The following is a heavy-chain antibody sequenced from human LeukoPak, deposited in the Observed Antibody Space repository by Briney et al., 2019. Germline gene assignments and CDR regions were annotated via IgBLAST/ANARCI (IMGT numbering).Heavy chain of an antibody. CDR3: ARGEGVDTIFGVVVLWFDP. CDR1: GYTFTSYG. Sequence: ASVTVSFKASGYTFTSYGISWVRQAPGQGLEWMGWISAYNGNTNYAQKLQGRVTMTTDTSTSTAYMELRSLRSDDTAVYYCARGEGVDTIFGVVVLWFDPWGQGTLVTVSS. V-gene: IGHV1-18*01. D-gene: IGHD3-3*01. J-gene: IGHJ5*02. CDR2: ISAYNGNT.